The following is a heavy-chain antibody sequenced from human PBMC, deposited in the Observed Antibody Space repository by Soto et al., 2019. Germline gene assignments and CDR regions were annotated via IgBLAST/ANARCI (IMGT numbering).Heavy chain of an antibody. CDR3: AKMERTQLWLLVKN. CDR1: GASITNDDFF. CDR2: ITYGGSI. D-gene: IGHD5-18*01. J-gene: IGHJ4*02. Sequence: PSETLSLTCTVSGASITNDDFFWSWVRQHPDKGLEWLAYITYGGSIYYNPSLRSRLSVSIDKSKSQFSLNVRSVTAADTAVYFCAKMERTQLWLLVKNWGQGRTVTVYS. V-gene: IGHV4-31*03.